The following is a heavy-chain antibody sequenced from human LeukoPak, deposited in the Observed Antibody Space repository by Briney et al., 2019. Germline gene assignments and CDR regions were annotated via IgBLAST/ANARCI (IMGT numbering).Heavy chain of an antibody. CDR1: GGSISSSSYY. CDR2: ISYSGST. D-gene: IGHD6-19*01. J-gene: IGHJ4*02. Sequence: NTSETLSLTCTVSGGSISSSSYYWGWIRQSPGKGLEWIGSISYSGSTYYNPSLRSRVTISIDTSKNQFSLKLTSVTAADTAVYYCASDPFSSGWEFDYWGQGTLVTVSS. CDR3: ASDPFSSGWEFDY. V-gene: IGHV4-39*01.